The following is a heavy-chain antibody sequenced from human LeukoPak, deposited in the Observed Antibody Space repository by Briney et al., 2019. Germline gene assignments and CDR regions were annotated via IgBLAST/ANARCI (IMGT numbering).Heavy chain of an antibody. CDR2: IYSSGST. V-gene: IGHV4-61*01. J-gene: IGHJ5*02. CDR1: GGSISSGSYY. Sequence: PSQTLSLTCTVSGGSISSGSYYWSWIRQLPGKGLEWIGYIYSSGSTNYNPSLRSRVTTSIDTPRNQFFLKLTSVTAADTAVYYCAKNGLGIAVATFDPWGQGTLVTVSS. CDR3: AKNGLGIAVATFDP. D-gene: IGHD6-19*01.